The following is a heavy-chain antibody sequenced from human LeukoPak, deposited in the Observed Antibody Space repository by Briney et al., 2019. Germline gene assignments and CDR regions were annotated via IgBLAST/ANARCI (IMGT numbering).Heavy chain of an antibody. D-gene: IGHD1-1*01. V-gene: IGHV3-7*03. Sequence: GGSLRLSCVVSGFTFSESWMSWVRQAPGRGLGWVASLNLDGSDKYYVDSVKGRFTISRDNAKNSLYLQMDSLRVEDTAVYYCAKGKRYPDYWGQGTLVTVSS. CDR1: GFTFSESW. J-gene: IGHJ4*02. CDR3: AKGKRYPDY. CDR2: LNLDGSDK.